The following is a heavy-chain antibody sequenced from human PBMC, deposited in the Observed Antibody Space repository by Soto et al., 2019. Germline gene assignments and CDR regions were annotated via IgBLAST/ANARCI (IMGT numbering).Heavy chain of an antibody. CDR3: AREIGVVRRNYYVSVSYYNHYYYYGMEV. CDR1: GGSISSGGYY. CDR2: IYYSGST. V-gene: IGHV4-31*03. Sequence: PSETLSLTCTVSGGSISSGGYYWSWIRQHPGKGLEWIGYIYYSGSTYYNPSLKSRVTISVDTSKNQFSLKLSSVTAADTAVYYCAREIGVVRRNYYVSVSYYNHYYYYGMEVWGQGTTVTVSS. D-gene: IGHD3-10*01. J-gene: IGHJ6*02.